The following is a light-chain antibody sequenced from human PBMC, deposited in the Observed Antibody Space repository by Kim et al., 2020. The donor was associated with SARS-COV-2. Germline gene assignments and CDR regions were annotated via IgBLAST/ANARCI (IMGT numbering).Light chain of an antibody. CDR3: NSRDSIGDHVV. V-gene: IGLV3-19*01. Sequence: SSELTQDPAVSVALGQTVRLTCQGDSLRNYYATWYQQRPGQAPVLVLYGKYNRPSGIPDRFSGSASGNTASLTITGAQAEDEADYYCNSRDSIGDHVVFGGGTQLTVL. CDR1: SLRNYY. CDR2: GKY. J-gene: IGLJ3*02.